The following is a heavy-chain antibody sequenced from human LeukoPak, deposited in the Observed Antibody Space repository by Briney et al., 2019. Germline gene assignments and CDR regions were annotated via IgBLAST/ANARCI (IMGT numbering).Heavy chain of an antibody. CDR2: IIPIFGTA. V-gene: IGHV1-69*01. Sequence: ASVKVSCKASGGTFSSYAISWVRQAPGQGLEWMGGIIPIFGTANYAQKFQGRVTITADESTSTAYMELSSLRSEDTAVYYCARVSYGSSSAAVRMTCYYYGMDVWGQGTTVTVSS. J-gene: IGHJ6*02. CDR1: GGTFSSYA. CDR3: ARVSYGSSSAAVRMTCYYYGMDV. D-gene: IGHD6-6*01.